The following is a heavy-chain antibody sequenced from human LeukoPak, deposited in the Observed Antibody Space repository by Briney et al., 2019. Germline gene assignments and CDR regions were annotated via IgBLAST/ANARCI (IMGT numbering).Heavy chain of an antibody. CDR3: AGLGYCSGGSCYSALGADY. J-gene: IGHJ4*02. CDR1: GGTFSSYA. D-gene: IGHD2-15*01. V-gene: IGHV1-69*01. CDR2: IIPIFGTA. Sequence: GSSVKVSCKASGGTFSSYAISWVRQAPGQGLEWMGGIIPIFGTANYAQKFQGRVTITADVSTSTAYMELSSLRSEDTAVYYCAGLGYCSGGSCYSALGADYWAREPWSPSPQ.